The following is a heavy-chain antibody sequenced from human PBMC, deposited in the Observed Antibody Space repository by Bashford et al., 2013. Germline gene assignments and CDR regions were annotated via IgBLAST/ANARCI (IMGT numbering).Heavy chain of an antibody. CDR2: INHSGST. J-gene: IGHJ2*01. CDR3: ARKGRYFDL. CDR1: GGSFSGYY. V-gene: IGHV4-34*01. Sequence: SETLSLTCAVYGGSFSGYYWSWIRQPPGKGLEWIGEINHSGSTNYNPSLKSRVTISVDTSKNQFSLKLSSVTAADTAVYYCARKGRYFDLWGRGTLVTVSS.